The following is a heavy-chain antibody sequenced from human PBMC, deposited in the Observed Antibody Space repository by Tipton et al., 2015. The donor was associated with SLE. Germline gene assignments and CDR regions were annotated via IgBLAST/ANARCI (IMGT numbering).Heavy chain of an antibody. CDR2: IFTNGHT. Sequence: LRLSCTVSGGSINSGTYYWSWIRQPAGKGLEWIGRIFTNGHTNYKPSLKSRVTISVDTSKNQFSLKLSSVTAADTAVYYCARGPRVATYYYPMNVWGKGTRVAGSS. D-gene: IGHD5/OR15-5a*01. CDR1: GGSINSGTYY. J-gene: IGHJ6*03. CDR3: ARGPRVATYYYPMNV. V-gene: IGHV4-61*02.